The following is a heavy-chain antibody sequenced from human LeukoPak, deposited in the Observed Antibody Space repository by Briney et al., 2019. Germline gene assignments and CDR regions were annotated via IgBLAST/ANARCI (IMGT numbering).Heavy chain of an antibody. Sequence: SETLSLTCSVYGGSFIGYYWSWIRQPPGKGLEWIGEINHSGSTNYNPSLKSRVTISVDTSKNQFSLKLSSVTAADPAVYYCAKGGRYMSASWYRSVYYYMDIWGKGTAVIVSS. V-gene: IGHV4-34*01. CDR3: AKGGRYMSASWYRSVYYYMDI. CDR1: GGSFIGYY. J-gene: IGHJ6*03. D-gene: IGHD6-13*01. CDR2: INHSGST.